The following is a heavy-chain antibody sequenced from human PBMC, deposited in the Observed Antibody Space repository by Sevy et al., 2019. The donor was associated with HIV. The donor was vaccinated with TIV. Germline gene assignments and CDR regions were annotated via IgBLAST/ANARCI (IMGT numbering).Heavy chain of an antibody. CDR1: GYTLTKLS. J-gene: IGHJ5*02. D-gene: IGHD2-15*01. CDR3: ATVGLRYYSGSSSYQGDWFDP. V-gene: IGHV1-24*01. Sequence: ASVKVSCKVSGYTLTKLSIHWVRQAPGKGLEWMGDFDSQDGETIYSQRFQGRVTMTLDTPTDTAYMDLSSLTSEDTAVDYCATVGLRYYSGSSSYQGDWFDPWGQGTLVTVSS. CDR2: FDSQDGET.